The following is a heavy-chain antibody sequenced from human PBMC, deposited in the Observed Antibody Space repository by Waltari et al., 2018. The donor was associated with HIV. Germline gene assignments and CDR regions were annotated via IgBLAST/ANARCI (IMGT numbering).Heavy chain of an antibody. D-gene: IGHD5-12*01. CDR1: GFTFRNYI. J-gene: IGHJ4*02. CDR3: AAEMATVYLDY. Sequence: EVQLVESGGGLVKPGGSLRLSCAASGFTFRNYIMNWVRQAPGKGLEWVSSIASSSTTYIYYRDSVKGRFTVSRDNAKNSLYLQMNSLRAEDTAVYYCAAEMATVYLDYWGQGTLVTVSS. CDR2: IASSSTTYI. V-gene: IGHV3-21*01.